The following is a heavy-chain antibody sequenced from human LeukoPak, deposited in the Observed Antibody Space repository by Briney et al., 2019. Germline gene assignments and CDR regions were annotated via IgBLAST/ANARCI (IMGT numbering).Heavy chain of an antibody. D-gene: IGHD1-20*01. CDR1: GYTFTSYY. Sequence: ASVKVSCKASGYTFTSYYIHWVRQAPGQGLEWIGIINPSGGSTSYAQKFQGRATMTRDTSTSTVYMELSSLRSEDTALYYCARLYNWSLDYWGQGTLVTVSS. CDR3: ARLYNWSLDY. V-gene: IGHV1-46*01. CDR2: INPSGGST. J-gene: IGHJ4*02.